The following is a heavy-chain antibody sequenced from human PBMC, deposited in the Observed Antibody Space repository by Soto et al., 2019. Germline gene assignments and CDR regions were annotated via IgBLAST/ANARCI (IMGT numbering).Heavy chain of an antibody. Sequence: PAETLSLTCTVSGGSISSYYWSWIRQPPGKGLEWIGYIYYSGSTNYNPSLKSRVTISVDTSKNQFSLKLSSVTAADTAVYYCARAGWIVVVPAAWVWFDPWGQGTLVTVSS. V-gene: IGHV4-59*08. D-gene: IGHD2-2*01. J-gene: IGHJ5*02. CDR1: GGSISSYY. CDR3: ARAGWIVVVPAAWVWFDP. CDR2: IYYSGST.